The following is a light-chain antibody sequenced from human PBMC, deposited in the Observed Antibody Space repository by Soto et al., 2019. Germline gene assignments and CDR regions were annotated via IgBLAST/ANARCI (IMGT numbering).Light chain of an antibody. CDR2: AAS. V-gene: IGKV1-6*01. J-gene: IGKJ4*01. CDR3: LQVYSNTLT. Sequence: AIQMTQSPSSLSASLGDRVTITCRASQGIRNDLVWYQQKTGKAPNLLIYAASSLQSGVPSSFSCCGSGTDFTLTISRMLAEDFANSNCLQVYSNTLTLGGGTKVDMK. CDR1: QGIRND.